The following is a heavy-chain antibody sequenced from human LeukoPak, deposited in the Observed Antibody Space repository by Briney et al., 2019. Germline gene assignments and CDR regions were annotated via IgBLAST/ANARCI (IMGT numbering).Heavy chain of an antibody. J-gene: IGHJ4*02. V-gene: IGHV3-7*04. Sequence: GGSLRLSCAASGFTFSSYWMSWVRQAPGKGLEWVANIKEDGSEKDYVDSVKGRFTISRDNAKTSLYLQMNSLRVEDTAVYYCARTTGIAAAAIPFDCWGQGTLVTASS. CDR1: GFTFSSYW. CDR3: ARTTGIAAAAIPFDC. CDR2: IKEDGSEK. D-gene: IGHD6-13*01.